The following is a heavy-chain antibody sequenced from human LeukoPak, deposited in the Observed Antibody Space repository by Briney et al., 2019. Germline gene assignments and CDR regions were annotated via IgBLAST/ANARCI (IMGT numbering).Heavy chain of an antibody. CDR2: ISGSGGST. V-gene: IGHV3-23*01. D-gene: IGHD2-15*01. CDR3: AKEGYCSGGSCYTHFDY. J-gene: IGHJ4*02. Sequence: GGSLRLSCVASGFTFSSYAMSWVRQAPGKGLEWVSDISGSGGSTYYADSVKGRFTISRDNSRNTLYLQMNSLRAEDTAVYYCAKEGYCSGGSCYTHFDYWGQGTLVTVSS. CDR1: GFTFSSYA.